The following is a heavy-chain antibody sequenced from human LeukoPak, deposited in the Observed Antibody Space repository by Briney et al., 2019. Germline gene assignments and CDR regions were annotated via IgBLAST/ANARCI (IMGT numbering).Heavy chain of an antibody. J-gene: IGHJ4*02. D-gene: IGHD6-13*01. V-gene: IGHV3-21*01. CDR3: ARDLIGSSWIALDY. Sequence: GGSLRLSCAASGFTFSSYSMNWVRQAPGKGLEWVSSITSSSSYVYYADSVKGRFTISRDNAKNTLYLQMNSLRAEDTAVYYCARDLIGSSWIALDYWGQGTLVTVSS. CDR2: ITSSSSYV. CDR1: GFTFSSYS.